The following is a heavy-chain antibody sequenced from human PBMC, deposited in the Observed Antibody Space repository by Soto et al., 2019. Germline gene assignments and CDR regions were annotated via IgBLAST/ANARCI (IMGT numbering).Heavy chain of an antibody. V-gene: IGHV3-23*01. Sequence: GGSLRLSCAASGFTFSSYAMSWVRQAPGKGLEWVSAISGSGGSTYYADSVKGRFTISRDNSKSTLYLQMNSLRAEDTAVYYCAKPEMATITGWFDPWGQGTLVTVSS. J-gene: IGHJ5*02. D-gene: IGHD5-12*01. CDR1: GFTFSSYA. CDR3: AKPEMATITGWFDP. CDR2: ISGSGGST.